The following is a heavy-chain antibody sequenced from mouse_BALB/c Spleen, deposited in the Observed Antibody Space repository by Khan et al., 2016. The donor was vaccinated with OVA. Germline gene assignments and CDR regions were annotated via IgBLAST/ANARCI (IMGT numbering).Heavy chain of an antibody. CDR1: GYSITSNYA. Sequence: EVKLLESGPGLVKPSQSLSLTCTVTGYSITSNYAWNWIRQFPGNKLEWMGYISYSGSTTYNPSLKSRISITRDTSKNQFFLQLKSVTTEDTATYCCARGNYYGYYFDYWGQGTSLTVSS. V-gene: IGHV3-2*02. D-gene: IGHD1-1*01. CDR2: ISYSGST. CDR3: ARGNYYGYYFDY. J-gene: IGHJ2*02.